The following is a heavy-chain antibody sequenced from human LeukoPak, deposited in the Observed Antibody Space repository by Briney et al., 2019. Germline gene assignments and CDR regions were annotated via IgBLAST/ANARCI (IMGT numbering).Heavy chain of an antibody. D-gene: IGHD3-22*01. CDR3: AKGSYYYDSADYFDY. CDR2: LSGSGGNT. CDR1: GFTFSSYS. V-gene: IGHV3-23*01. J-gene: IGHJ4*02. Sequence: TGGSLRLSCAASGFTFSSYSMNWVRQAPGKGLEWVSTLSGSGGNTYYADSVKGRVTISRDNSKNTLYLQMNSLRAEDTAVYHCAKGSYYYDSADYFDYWGQGTLVTVSS.